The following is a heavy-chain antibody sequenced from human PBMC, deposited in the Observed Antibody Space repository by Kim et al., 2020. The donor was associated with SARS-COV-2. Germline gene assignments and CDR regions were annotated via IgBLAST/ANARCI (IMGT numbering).Heavy chain of an antibody. V-gene: IGHV3-30*18. J-gene: IGHJ4*02. CDR2: ISYGGSNK. CDR3: AKDSGRITMIVVVITGIDY. CDR1: GFTFSSYG. Sequence: GGSLRLSCAASGFTFSSYGMHWVRQAPGKGLEWVAVISYGGSNKYYADSVKGRFTISRDNSKNTLYLQMNSLRAEDTAVYYCAKDSGRITMIVVVITGIDYWGQGTLVTVSS. D-gene: IGHD3-22*01.